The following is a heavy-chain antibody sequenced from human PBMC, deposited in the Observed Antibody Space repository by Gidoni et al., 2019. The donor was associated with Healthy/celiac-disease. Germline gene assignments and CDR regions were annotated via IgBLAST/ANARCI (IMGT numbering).Heavy chain of an antibody. CDR1: GYSFTRYY. D-gene: IGHD5-18*01. J-gene: IGHJ5*02. CDR2: INPSGGST. Sequence: QVQLMQSGAEVKKPGASVKVSCKASGYSFTRYYMHWVRQAPGQGLECMGIINPSGGSTSYAKKFQGRVTMTRDTSTTTVYMELSSLRSEDTAVYYCARDLGDGIQLPAPVNWFDPWGQGTLVTVSS. CDR3: ARDLGDGIQLPAPVNWFDP. V-gene: IGHV1-46*01.